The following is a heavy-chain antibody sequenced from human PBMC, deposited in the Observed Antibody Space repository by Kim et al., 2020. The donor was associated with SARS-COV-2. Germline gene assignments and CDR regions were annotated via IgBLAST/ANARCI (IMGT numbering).Heavy chain of an antibody. CDR1: GFTFGDYA. J-gene: IGHJ6*02. CDR3: TRDMVGATPDGMDV. CDR2: IRSKAYGGTT. V-gene: IGHV3-49*03. Sequence: GGSLRLSCTASGFTFGDYAMSWFRQAPGKGLEWVGFIRSKAYGGTTEYAASVKGRFTISRDDYKSIAYLQMNSLKTEDTAVYYCTRDMVGATPDGMDVWGQGTTVTVSS. D-gene: IGHD1-26*01.